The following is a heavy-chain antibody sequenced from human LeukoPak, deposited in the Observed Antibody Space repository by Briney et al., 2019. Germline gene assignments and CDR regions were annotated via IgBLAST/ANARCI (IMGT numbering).Heavy chain of an antibody. CDR2: INTYSGNT. J-gene: IGHJ4*02. CDR3: ARSIGGSGSYYDY. CDR1: GYTFTTYS. V-gene: IGHV1-18*01. D-gene: IGHD1-26*01. Sequence: ASVKVSCKASGYTFTTYSINWVRQAPGQGPEWMGWINTYSGNTNYAQKLQGRVTMTTDTSTSTAYMELRSLRSDDTAVYYCARSIGGSGSYYDYWGQGTLVTVSS.